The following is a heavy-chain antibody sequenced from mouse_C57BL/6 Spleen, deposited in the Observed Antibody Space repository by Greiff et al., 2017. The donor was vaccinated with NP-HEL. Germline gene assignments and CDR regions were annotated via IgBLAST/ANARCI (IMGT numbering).Heavy chain of an antibody. J-gene: IGHJ4*01. CDR1: GFTFSSYT. V-gene: IGHV5-9*01. CDR2: ISGGGGNT. CDR3: ARQTGYEGDAMDY. D-gene: IGHD2-10*02. Sequence: EVNVVESGGGLVKPGGSLKLSCAASGFTFSSYTMSWVRQTPEKRLEWVATISGGGGNTYYPDSVKGRFTISRDNAKNTLYLQMSSLRSEDTALYYCARQTGYEGDAMDYWGQGTSVTVSS.